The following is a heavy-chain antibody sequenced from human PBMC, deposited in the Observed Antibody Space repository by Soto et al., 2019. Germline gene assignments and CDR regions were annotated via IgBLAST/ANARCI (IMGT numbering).Heavy chain of an antibody. CDR3: ARDGARGYDFWSGPVRIFNHGMDV. D-gene: IGHD3-3*01. J-gene: IGHJ6*02. CDR1: GFTFSSYG. CDR2: IWYDGSNK. Sequence: GGSLRLSCAASGFTFSSYGMHWVRQAPGKGLEWVAVIWYDGSNKYYADSVKGRFTISRDNSKNTLYLQMNSLRAEDTAVYYCARDGARGYDFWSGPVRIFNHGMDVWGQGTTVTVSS. V-gene: IGHV3-33*01.